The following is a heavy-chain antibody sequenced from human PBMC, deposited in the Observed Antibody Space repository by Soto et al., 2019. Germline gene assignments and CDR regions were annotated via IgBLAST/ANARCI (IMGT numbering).Heavy chain of an antibody. V-gene: IGHV4-30-4*01. Sequence: QVQLQESGPGLVKPSQTLSLTCTVSGGSISSGDYYWSWIRQPPGKGLEWIGYIYYSGSTYDNPSLKSQVTISVDTSKNQFSLKLSSVTAADTAVYYCARVERYSYGWPYYFDYWGQGTLVTVSS. D-gene: IGHD5-18*01. CDR2: IYYSGST. CDR1: GGSISSGDYY. J-gene: IGHJ4*02. CDR3: ARVERYSYGWPYYFDY.